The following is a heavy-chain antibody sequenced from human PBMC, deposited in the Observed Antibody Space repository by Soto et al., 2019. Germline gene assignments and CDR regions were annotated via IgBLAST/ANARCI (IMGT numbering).Heavy chain of an antibody. CDR2: IIPIFGTA. V-gene: IGHV1-69*13. J-gene: IGHJ3*02. CDR3: ARGSSTHAFDI. D-gene: IGHD2-2*01. Sequence: GASLKVSCNASGGTFSSYAISWVRQAPGQGLEWMGGIIPIFGTANYAQKFQGRVTITADESTSTAYMELSSLRSEDTAVYYCARGSSTHAFDIWGQGTMVTVS. CDR1: GGTFSSYA.